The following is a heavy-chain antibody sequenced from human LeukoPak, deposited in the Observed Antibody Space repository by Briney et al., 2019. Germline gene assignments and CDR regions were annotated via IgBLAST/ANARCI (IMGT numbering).Heavy chain of an antibody. CDR2: ISSSSSYI. CDR3: AREVAAMAPAGDY. V-gene: IGHV3-21*01. Sequence: PGGSLRLSCAASGFTFSSYSMNWVRQAPGKGLEWVSSISSSSSYIYYADSVKGRFTISIDNAKNSLYLQMNSLRAEDKAVYYCAREVAAMAPAGDYWGQGTLVTVSS. J-gene: IGHJ4*02. CDR1: GFTFSSYS. D-gene: IGHD5-18*01.